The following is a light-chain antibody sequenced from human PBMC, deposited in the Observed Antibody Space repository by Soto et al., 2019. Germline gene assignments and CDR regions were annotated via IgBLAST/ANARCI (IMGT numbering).Light chain of an antibody. J-gene: IGKJ1*01. CDR3: QQSAGSRT. CDR1: QSVSSSY. V-gene: IGKV3-20*01. CDR2: GAS. Sequence: ELKQSPGALSLSPGERATLSYRASQSVSSSYLAWYQQKPGQAPRLLIYGASSRATGIPDRFSGSGSGTDFTLSISRLEPEDFAVYYCQQSAGSRTFGQGTKVDIK.